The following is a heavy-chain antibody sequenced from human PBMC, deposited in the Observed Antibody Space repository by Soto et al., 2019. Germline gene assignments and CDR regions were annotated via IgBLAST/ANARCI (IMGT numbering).Heavy chain of an antibody. CDR2: INHSGST. CDR3: ARGRVIMPLTVGPPTFDY. Sequence: SETLSLTCAVYGGSFSGYYWSWIRQPRGKGLEWIGEINHSGSTNYNPSLKSRVTISVDTSKNQFSLKLSSVTAADTAVYYCARGRVIMPLTVGPPTFDYWGQGTLVTVSS. J-gene: IGHJ4*02. CDR1: GGSFSGYY. V-gene: IGHV4-34*01. D-gene: IGHD2-21*01.